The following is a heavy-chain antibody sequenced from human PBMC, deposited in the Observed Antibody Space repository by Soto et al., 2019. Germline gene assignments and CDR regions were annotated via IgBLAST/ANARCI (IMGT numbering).Heavy chain of an antibody. Sequence: EVQLVESGGGLVKPGGSLRLSCAASGFIFSNAWMSWVRQAPGKGLEWVGRIKSKADGGTTNYAAPVKGRFNISRDGSKNTLYLQMNGLKTEDTGVYYSTTGWSSKDYWGQGTLVTVSS. D-gene: IGHD3-3*01. CDR2: IKSKADGGTT. V-gene: IGHV3-15*01. J-gene: IGHJ4*02. CDR1: GFIFSNAW. CDR3: TTGWSSKDY.